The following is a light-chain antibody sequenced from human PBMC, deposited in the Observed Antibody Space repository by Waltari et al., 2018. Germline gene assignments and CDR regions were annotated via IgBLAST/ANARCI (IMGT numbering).Light chain of an antibody. Sequence: EIVLTPSPGTLSLSQGERATLSCRARQSVGTYLAWYQQTLGQAPRLLIYGASNRAAGIPHRFSGRGSGTDFSLTISRLETEDFAVYYCQKYERLPATFGQGTKVEIK. V-gene: IGKV3-20*01. CDR1: QSVGTY. CDR3: QKYERLPAT. J-gene: IGKJ1*01. CDR2: GAS.